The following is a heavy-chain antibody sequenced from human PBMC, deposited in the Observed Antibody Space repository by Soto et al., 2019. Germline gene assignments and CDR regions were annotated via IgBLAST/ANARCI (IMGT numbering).Heavy chain of an antibody. J-gene: IGHJ5*02. Sequence: LETLPLTSTVSGGSSSSYYWSWIRQPPGKGLEWIGYIYYSGSTNYNPSLKSRVTISVDTSKNQFSLKLSSVTAADTAVYYCARDLGYCSSTSCYAWFDPWGQGTLVTVSS. V-gene: IGHV4-59*01. CDR2: IYYSGST. CDR1: GGSSSSYY. CDR3: ARDLGYCSSTSCYAWFDP. D-gene: IGHD2-2*03.